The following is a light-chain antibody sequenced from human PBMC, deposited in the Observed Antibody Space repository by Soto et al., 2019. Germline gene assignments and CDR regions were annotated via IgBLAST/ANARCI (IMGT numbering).Light chain of an antibody. CDR3: QQYNSYWT. J-gene: IGKJ1*01. V-gene: IGKV1-5*01. Sequence: DIQRTQSPSTLSASVGDRVTITCRASQSISSWLAWYKQKPGKAPKLLIYNASSLESGVPSRFSGRGSGTEFTLTIRSLKPDDFATYYCQQYNSYWTFGQGTKVDIK. CDR1: QSISSW. CDR2: NAS.